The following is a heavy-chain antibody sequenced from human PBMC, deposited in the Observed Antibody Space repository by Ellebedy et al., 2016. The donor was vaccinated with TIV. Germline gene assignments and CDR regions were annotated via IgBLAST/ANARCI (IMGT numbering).Heavy chain of an antibody. Sequence: ASVKVSXXVSGYTLTELSMHWVRQAPGKGLEWMGGFDPEDSETIYAQKFQGRVTMTEDTSTDTAYMELSSLRPEDTAVYYCATYYYGSGSYYKRGMDVWGQGTTVTVSS. CDR2: FDPEDSET. CDR1: GYTLTELS. V-gene: IGHV1-24*01. CDR3: ATYYYGSGSYYKRGMDV. J-gene: IGHJ6*02. D-gene: IGHD3-10*01.